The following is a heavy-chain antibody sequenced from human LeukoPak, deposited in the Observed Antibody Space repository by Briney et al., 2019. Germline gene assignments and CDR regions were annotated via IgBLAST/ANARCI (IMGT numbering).Heavy chain of an antibody. Sequence: GGSLRLSCVASGFTFSSYSMNWVRQAPGKGLEWVSSISSSSSYIYYADSVKGRFTFSRDNAKNSLSLQMNSLRAEDTAVYYCARDGEVGVGRWFGPWGQGTLVTVSS. D-gene: IGHD1-26*01. CDR1: GFTFSSYS. CDR3: ARDGEVGVGRWFGP. J-gene: IGHJ5*02. V-gene: IGHV3-21*01. CDR2: ISSSSSYI.